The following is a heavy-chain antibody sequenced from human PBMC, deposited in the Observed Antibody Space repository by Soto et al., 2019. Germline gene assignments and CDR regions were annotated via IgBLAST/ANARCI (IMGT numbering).Heavy chain of an antibody. CDR2: IIPILDRT. CDR1: RGTFNSYA. J-gene: IGHJ6*04. Sequence: QVQLVQSGAEVKKPGSSVKVSCKASRGTFNSYAISWVRQAPGQGLEWMGGIIPILDRTHFTQKFQDRVTITADKSTSTAYVELRSLRSEDTAIYFCARTHSSSFERVFYYYDMDVWGKGTTVTVSS. V-gene: IGHV1-69*06. CDR3: ARTHSSSFERVFYYYDMDV. D-gene: IGHD6-6*01.